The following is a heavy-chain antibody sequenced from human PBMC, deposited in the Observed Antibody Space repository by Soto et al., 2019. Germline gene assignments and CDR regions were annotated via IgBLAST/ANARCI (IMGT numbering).Heavy chain of an antibody. Sequence: ASVKVSCKASGGTFSSYAISWVRQAPGQGLEWMGGIIPIFGTANYAQKFQGRVTITADESTSTAYMELSSLRSEDTAVYYCAREGGLWMTTVTALYVIDVWGQRSSDTGSS. J-gene: IGHJ6*02. V-gene: IGHV1-69*13. CDR3: AREGGLWMTTVTALYVIDV. D-gene: IGHD4-4*01. CDR2: IIPIFGTA. CDR1: GGTFSSYA.